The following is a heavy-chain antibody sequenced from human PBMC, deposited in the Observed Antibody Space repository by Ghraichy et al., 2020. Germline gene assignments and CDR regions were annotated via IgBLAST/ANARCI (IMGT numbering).Heavy chain of an antibody. V-gene: IGHV1-69*13. CDR1: GGTFSSYA. D-gene: IGHD3-22*01. CDR3: VAGCESSSCHHDKYYYGMDV. Sequence: SVKVSCKASGGTFSSYAISWVRQAPGQGLEWMGGIIPIFGTANYAQKFQGRVTITADESTSTAYMELSSLRSEDTAVYYCVAGCESSSCHHDKYYYGMDVWGQGTTVTVSS. J-gene: IGHJ6*02. CDR2: IIPIFGTA.